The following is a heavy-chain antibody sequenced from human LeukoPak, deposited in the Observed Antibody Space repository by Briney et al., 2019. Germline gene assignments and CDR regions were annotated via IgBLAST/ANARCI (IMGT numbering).Heavy chain of an antibody. J-gene: IGHJ4*02. D-gene: IGHD5-12*01. V-gene: IGHV1-2*02. CDR3: ARDLTVDIVAPEY. Sequence: GASVKVSCKASGYTFTSYDINWVRQATGQGLEWMGWINPNSGGTNYAQKFQGRVTMTRDTSISTAYMELSRLRSDDTAVYYCARDLTVDIVAPEYRGQGTLVTVSS. CDR1: GYTFTSYD. CDR2: INPNSGGT.